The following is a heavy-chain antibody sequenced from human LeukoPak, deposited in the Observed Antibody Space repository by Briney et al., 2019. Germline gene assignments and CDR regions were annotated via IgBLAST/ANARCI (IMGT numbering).Heavy chain of an antibody. CDR1: GGSISSSSYY. CDR3: VRQREMAARDAFDI. V-gene: IGHV4-39*01. CDR2: IYYSGST. D-gene: IGHD5-24*01. J-gene: IGHJ3*02. Sequence: SQTLSLTCTVSGGSISSSSYYWGWIRQPPGKGLEWIGSIYYSGSTYYNPSLKSRVTISVDTSKNQFSLKLSSVTAADTAVYYCVRQREMAARDAFDIWGQGTMVTVSS.